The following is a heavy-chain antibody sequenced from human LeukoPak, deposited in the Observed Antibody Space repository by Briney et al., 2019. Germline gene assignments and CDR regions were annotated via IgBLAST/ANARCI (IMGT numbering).Heavy chain of an antibody. CDR1: GYSFTSYW. CDR2: IDPSDSYT. D-gene: IGHD1-1*01. CDR3: ATTNWLDY. Sequence: GESLKISCKGSGYSFTSYWITWVRQMPGKGLEWMGMIDPSDSYTTYSPFFQGHVTISADKSISTAYIQWSSLKASDSAMYYCATTNWLDYWGQGTPVTVSS. V-gene: IGHV5-10-1*01. J-gene: IGHJ4*02.